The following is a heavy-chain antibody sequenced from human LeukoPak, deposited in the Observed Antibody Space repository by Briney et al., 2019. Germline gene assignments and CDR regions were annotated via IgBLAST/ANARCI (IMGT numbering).Heavy chain of an antibody. CDR3: SKDMGYCSSTSCRGYYYYYYGMDV. V-gene: IGHV3-23*01. J-gene: IGHJ6*02. CDR2: ISGSGGST. Sequence: GGSLRLSCAASGFTFSSYAMSWVRQAPGKGLEWVSGISGSGGSTYYADSVKGRFTISRDNSKNTLYLQMNSLSAEATAVYYCSKDMGYCSSTSCRGYYYYYYGMDVWGQGTTVTVSS. CDR1: GFTFSSYA. D-gene: IGHD2-2*01.